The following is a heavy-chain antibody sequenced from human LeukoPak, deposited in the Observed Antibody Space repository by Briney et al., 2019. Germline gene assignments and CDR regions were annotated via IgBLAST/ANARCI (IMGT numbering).Heavy chain of an antibody. D-gene: IGHD2-8*01. CDR3: ARGFNGLSTAALSL. V-gene: IGHV1-2*04. CDR1: GFSFIGYY. J-gene: IGHJ1*01. Sequence: ASVKVSCKASGFSFIGYYIHWVRQAPGQGLEWMGWINPNTGDTRFTQKFQAWVTMTRDTSISTAYMELRNLRSADTAMYFCARGFNGLSTAALSLWGQGTLVTASS. CDR2: INPNTGDT.